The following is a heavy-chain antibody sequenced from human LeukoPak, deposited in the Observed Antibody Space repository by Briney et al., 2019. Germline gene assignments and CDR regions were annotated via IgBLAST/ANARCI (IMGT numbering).Heavy chain of an antibody. J-gene: IGHJ4*03. CDR2: ISYDGSNK. Sequence: GGSLRLSCAASGFTFSSYGMHWVRQAPGKGLEWVAVISYDGSNKYYADSVKGRFTISRDNSKNTLYLQMNSLRAEDTAVYYCAKGHYDSRVFDYWGQGTTVTVSS. CDR1: GFTFSSYG. V-gene: IGHV3-30*18. CDR3: AKGHYDSRVFDY. D-gene: IGHD3-22*01.